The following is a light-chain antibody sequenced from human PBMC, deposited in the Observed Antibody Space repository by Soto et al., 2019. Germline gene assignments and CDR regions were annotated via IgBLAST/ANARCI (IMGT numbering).Light chain of an antibody. J-gene: IGKJ1*01. Sequence: DIPMTQSPSTLPASVGDRVTITCRASQSISNWLAWYQQKPGTAPKVLIYHASNLQSGVPSRFSGSGSGTEFPPTIGSRQPDEFAAYYCQQYNSYSFGQGTKVEIK. CDR1: QSISNW. V-gene: IGKV1-5*01. CDR2: HAS. CDR3: QQYNSYS.